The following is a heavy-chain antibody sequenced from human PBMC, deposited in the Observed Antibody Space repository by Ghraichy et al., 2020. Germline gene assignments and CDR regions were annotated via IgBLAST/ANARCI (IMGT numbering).Heavy chain of an antibody. V-gene: IGHV1-18*04. J-gene: IGHJ3*02. CDR2: ISAYNGNT. CDR1: GYTFTSYG. CDR3: ARDRRWELRDAFDI. Sequence: ASVKVSCKASGYTFTSYGISWVRQAPGQGLEWMGWISAYNGNTNYAQKLQGRVTMTTDTSTSTAYMELRSLRSDDTAVYYCARDRRWELRDAFDIWGQGTMVTVSS. D-gene: IGHD1-26*01.